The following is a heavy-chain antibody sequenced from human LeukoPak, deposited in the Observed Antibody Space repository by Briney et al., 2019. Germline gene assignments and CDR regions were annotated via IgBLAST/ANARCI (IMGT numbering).Heavy chain of an antibody. Sequence: PGGSLRLSCAASGFTFDDYAMHWVRQAPGKGLEWVSGISWNSGSIGYADSVKGRFTISRDNAKNSLYLQMNSLRAEETALYYCAKDSLGPGYYYGMDVWGQGTTVTVSS. D-gene: IGHD3-10*01. CDR1: GFTFDDYA. CDR3: AKDSLGPGYYYGMDV. CDR2: ISWNSGSI. J-gene: IGHJ6*02. V-gene: IGHV3-9*01.